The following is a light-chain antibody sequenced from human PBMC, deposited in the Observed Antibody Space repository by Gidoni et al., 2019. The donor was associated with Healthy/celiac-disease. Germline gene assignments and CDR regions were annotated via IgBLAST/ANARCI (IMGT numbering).Light chain of an antibody. J-gene: IGKJ1*01. CDR1: QSVSRSY. CDR3: QQYGSSPT. V-gene: IGKV3-20*01. CDR2: GAS. Sequence: EIVLTQSPGTLSLSPGERATLSCRASQSVSRSYLAWYQQKPGQAPRLLIYGASSRATGIPDRFSGSGSGTDFTLTISRLEPEDFAVYYCQQYGSSPTFXXXTKVEIK.